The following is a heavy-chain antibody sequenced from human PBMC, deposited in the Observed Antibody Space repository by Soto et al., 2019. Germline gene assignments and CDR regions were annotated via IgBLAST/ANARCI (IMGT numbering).Heavy chain of an antibody. CDR1: GGTFSSYA. V-gene: IGHV1-69*13. CDR3: ARGGSSWYVSANYFDY. D-gene: IGHD6-13*01. CDR2: IIPIFGTA. J-gene: IGHJ4*02. Sequence: SVKVSCKASGGTFSSYAISWVRQAPGQGLEWMGGIIPIFGTANYAQKFQGRITITADESTSTAYMELSSLRSEDTAVYYCARGGSSWYVSANYFDYWGQGTLVTVSS.